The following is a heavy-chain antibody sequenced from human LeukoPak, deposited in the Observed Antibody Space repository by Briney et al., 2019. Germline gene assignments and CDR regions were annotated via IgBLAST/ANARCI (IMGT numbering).Heavy chain of an antibody. V-gene: IGHV3-33*01. CDR2: IWFDGTNK. CDR3: ARDASGYSGTYGWFDP. J-gene: IGHJ5*02. Sequence: GGSLRLSCAASGFTFSTYGMHWVRQAPGKGLEWVAIIWFDGTNKYYAVSVKGRFTISRDNSKNTLYLQMNSLRVEDTAVYYCARDASGYSGTYGWFDPWGQGTLVTVSS. CDR1: GFTFSTYG. D-gene: IGHD1-26*01.